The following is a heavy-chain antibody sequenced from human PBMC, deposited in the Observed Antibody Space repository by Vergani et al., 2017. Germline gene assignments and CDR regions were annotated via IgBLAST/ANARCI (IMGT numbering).Heavy chain of an antibody. CDR3: AHADYGDYGYYFDY. CDR2: IYWDEDK. D-gene: IGHD4-17*01. Sequence: QITLKESGPTLVKPTQTLTLTCTFSGFSLSTSGVGVGWIRQPPGKALGWLAPIYWDEDKRYSPSLKSRLTITKDTSKNQVVRTMTNMDPVDTATYYCAHADYGDYGYYFDYWGQGTLVTVSS. V-gene: IGHV2-5*02. J-gene: IGHJ4*02. CDR1: GFSLSTSGVG.